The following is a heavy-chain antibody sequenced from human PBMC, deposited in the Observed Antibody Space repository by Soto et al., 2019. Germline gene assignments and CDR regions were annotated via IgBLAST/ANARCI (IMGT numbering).Heavy chain of an antibody. Sequence: SETLSLTCTVSGGSISSGDYYWSWIRQPPGKGLEWIGYIYYSGSTYYNPSLKSRVTISVDTSKNQFSLKLSSVTAADTAVYYCAKDGPYSGSFFDLWGQGTLVTVSS. J-gene: IGHJ4*02. V-gene: IGHV4-30-4*01. CDR1: GGSISSGDYY. CDR2: IYYSGST. CDR3: AKDGPYSGSFFDL. D-gene: IGHD1-26*01.